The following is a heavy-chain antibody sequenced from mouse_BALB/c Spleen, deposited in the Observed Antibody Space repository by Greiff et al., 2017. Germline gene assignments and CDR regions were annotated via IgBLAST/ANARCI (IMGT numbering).Heavy chain of an antibody. CDR1: GFTFSSYG. CDR3: ARVAYDLDY. CDR2: INSNGGST. J-gene: IGHJ2*01. V-gene: IGHV5-6-3*01. D-gene: IGHD6-5*01. Sequence: VQLKESGGGLVKPGGSLKLSCAASGFTFSSYGMSWVRQTPDKRLELVATINSNGGSTYYPDSVKGRFTISRDNAKNTLYLQMSSLKSEDTAMYYCARVAYDLDYWGQGTTLTGSS.